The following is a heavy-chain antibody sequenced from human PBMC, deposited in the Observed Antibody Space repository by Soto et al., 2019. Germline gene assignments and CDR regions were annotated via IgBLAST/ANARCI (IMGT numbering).Heavy chain of an antibody. CDR3: ARITGDSPMVMGDFNYDMDV. CDR1: GYTFANYY. V-gene: IGHV1-46*01. D-gene: IGHD5-18*01. Sequence: QVQLVQSGTEVKKPGASVKVSCKASGYTFANYYIHWVRQAPGQGLEWMGIINPGDGDTRSAQKFQGRVTITSETSTRTAYMQLSSLRSDDTAVYYCARITGDSPMVMGDFNYDMDVCGQGTTVTVSS. J-gene: IGHJ6*02. CDR2: INPGDGDT.